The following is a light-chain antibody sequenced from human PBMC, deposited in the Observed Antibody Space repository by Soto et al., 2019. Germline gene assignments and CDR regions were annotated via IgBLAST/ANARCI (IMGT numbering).Light chain of an antibody. CDR3: NSRRSSGPRV. Sequence: HSVVTQPAWVSGSPGESITISCTGTSSDVGGYKHVSWYQHHPGKAPKLMIYEVSNRPSGVSNRFSGSKSGYTASLTISGLQAEDEADYYCNSRRSSGPRVFGTGTKVTVL. CDR1: SSDVGGYKH. V-gene: IGLV2-14*01. J-gene: IGLJ1*01. CDR2: EVS.